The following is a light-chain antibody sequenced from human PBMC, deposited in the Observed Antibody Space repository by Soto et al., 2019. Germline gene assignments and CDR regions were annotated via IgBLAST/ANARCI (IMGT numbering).Light chain of an antibody. J-gene: IGLJ1*01. Sequence: QSALTQPASVSGSPGQSIIISCTGTSSDVGYYNFVSWYQQHPGKAPKLMMYEVSNRPSGVPNRFSGSKSGNTASLTISGLQAEDEADYYCSSYAGSSNVFGTGTKVTVL. V-gene: IGLV2-14*01. CDR2: EVS. CDR1: SSDVGYYNF. CDR3: SSYAGSSNV.